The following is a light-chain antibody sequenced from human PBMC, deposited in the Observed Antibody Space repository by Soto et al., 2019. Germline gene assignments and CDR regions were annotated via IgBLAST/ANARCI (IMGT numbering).Light chain of an antibody. Sequence: DVQMTQSPSSLSASAGDRVTITCRASQSSSSYLNWYQQKPGKATKLLIYAASSLQSGVPSRFSGSGSGTDFILTISSLQPEDFATYYCQQSYSTPYTFGQGTKLEIK. J-gene: IGKJ2*01. CDR1: QSSSSY. CDR3: QQSYSTPYT. V-gene: IGKV1-39*01. CDR2: AAS.